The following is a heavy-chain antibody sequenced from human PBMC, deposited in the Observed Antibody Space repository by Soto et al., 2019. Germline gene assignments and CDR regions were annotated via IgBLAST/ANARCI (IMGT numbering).Heavy chain of an antibody. CDR2: LHPVNTYT. V-gene: IGHV5-10-1*01. Sequence: GESLKISCQISAYRLSPSWIACARQVPGRGWNWMRRLHPVNTYTNYRLSFQGHVIISADKSSGTAYLQWSSLKASDTAIYYCARHEDQGLVDGMDVWGEGTTVTVSS. J-gene: IGHJ6*04. CDR1: AYRLSPSW. CDR3: ARHEDQGLVDGMDV. D-gene: IGHD6-19*01.